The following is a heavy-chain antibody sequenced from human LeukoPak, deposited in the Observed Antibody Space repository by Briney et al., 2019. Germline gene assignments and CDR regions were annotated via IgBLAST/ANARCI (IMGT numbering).Heavy chain of an antibody. V-gene: IGHV3-48*03. CDR3: AREILAPGKTHDY. CDR1: GFTFSSYE. Sequence: GGSLRLSCAASGFTFSSYEMNWVRQAPGKGLEWVSYISSSGSTIYYADSVKGRFTISRDNAKNSLYLQMNSLRAEDTAVYYCAREILAPGKTHDYWGQGTLVTVSS. CDR2: ISSSGSTI. J-gene: IGHJ4*02.